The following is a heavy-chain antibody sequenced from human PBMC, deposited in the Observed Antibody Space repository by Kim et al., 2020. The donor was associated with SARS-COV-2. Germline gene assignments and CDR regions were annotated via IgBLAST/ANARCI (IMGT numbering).Heavy chain of an antibody. CDR2: ISGSGGST. D-gene: IGHD2-15*01. Sequence: GGSLRLSCAASGFTFSSYAMSWVRQAPGKGLEWVSDISGSGGSTYYADSVKGRFTISRDNSKNTLYLQMNSLRAEDTAVYYCAKDPFQDIVVVVAATFDSWGQGTLVTVSS. J-gene: IGHJ4*02. V-gene: IGHV3-23*01. CDR3: AKDPFQDIVVVVAATFDS. CDR1: GFTFSSYA.